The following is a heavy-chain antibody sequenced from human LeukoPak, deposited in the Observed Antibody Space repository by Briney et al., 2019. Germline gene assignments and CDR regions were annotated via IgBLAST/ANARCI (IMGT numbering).Heavy chain of an antibody. Sequence: ASVKVSCKASGYTFTGYFMHWVRQAPGQGLEWMGWINPNSGATNYAQKFQGWVTMTRDTSISTAYMELSRLTSDDTAVYYCARARMTTVVNDAFDIWGQGTMVTVSS. V-gene: IGHV1-2*04. J-gene: IGHJ3*02. CDR3: ARARMTTVVNDAFDI. CDR1: GYTFTGYF. D-gene: IGHD4-23*01. CDR2: INPNSGAT.